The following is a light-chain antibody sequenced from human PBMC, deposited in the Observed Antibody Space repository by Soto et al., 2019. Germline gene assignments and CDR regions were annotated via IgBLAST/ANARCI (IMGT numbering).Light chain of an antibody. J-gene: IGLJ1*01. CDR1: SGHSSYA. CDR2: LNSDGSH. CDR3: QTWGTGIHYV. V-gene: IGLV4-69*01. Sequence: QLVLTQSPSASASLGASVKLTCTLSSGHSSYAIAWHQQQPEKGPRYLMKLNSDGSHSKGDGIPDRFSGSGSGAERYLTISSLQSEDEADYYCQTWGTGIHYVFGTGTKVTVL.